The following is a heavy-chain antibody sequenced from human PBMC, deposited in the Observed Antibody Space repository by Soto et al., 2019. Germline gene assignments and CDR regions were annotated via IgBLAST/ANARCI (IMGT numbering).Heavy chain of an antibody. J-gene: IGHJ4*02. CDR2: IKQDGSEK. D-gene: IGHD6-13*01. CDR1: GFMFSTYW. CDR3: AKNGHPYGSSWLDH. Sequence: EVQLVESGGGLVQPGGSLRLSCATSGFMFSTYWMTWVRQAPGKGLEWVANIKQDGSEKYYVDSVKGRFSVSRDNAENSRHLEISSLRVDDTAVYYCAKNGHPYGSSWLDHWGQGTLVTVSS. V-gene: IGHV3-7*03.